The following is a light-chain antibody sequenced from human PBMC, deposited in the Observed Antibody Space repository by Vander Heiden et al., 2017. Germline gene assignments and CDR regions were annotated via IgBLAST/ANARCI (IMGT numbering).Light chain of an antibody. V-gene: IGLV8-61*01. CDR2: NAN. J-gene: IGLJ3*02. CDR1: SGSVSSNYY. Sequence: QTVVTHAPSFPVLPGGTVTLTCSLSSGSVSSNYYPSWYQQTPGQPPRTLIYNANTRSSGVPDRFSGSILGNKAALTITGALADDESDYYCVLYMGSGIWVFGGGTKLTV. CDR3: VLYMGSGIWV.